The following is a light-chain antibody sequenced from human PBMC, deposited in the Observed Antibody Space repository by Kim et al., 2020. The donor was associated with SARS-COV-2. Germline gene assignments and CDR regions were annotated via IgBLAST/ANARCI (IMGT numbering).Light chain of an antibody. CDR2: GAS. CDR1: QSVSSN. V-gene: IGKV3-15*01. CDR3: QQYNNWPPLT. J-gene: IGKJ4*01. Sequence: PGERATLAGRASQSVSSNLAWYQQKPGQAPRLLIYGASTRATGITARFSGSGSGTEFTLTISSLQSEDCAVYYCQQYNNWPPLTFGGGTKVDIK.